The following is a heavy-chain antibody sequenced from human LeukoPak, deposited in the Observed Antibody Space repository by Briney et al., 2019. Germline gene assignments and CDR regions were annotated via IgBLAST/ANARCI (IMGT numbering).Heavy chain of an antibody. CDR2: INPNSGGT. V-gene: IGHV1-2*02. J-gene: IGHJ4*02. Sequence: ASVKVSCKASGYTFTGYYMHWVRQVPGQGLEWMGWINPNSGGTNYAQKFQGRVTMTSDTSISTAYMELSRLRSDDTAVYYCARDIEWFGELLTDYWGQGTLVTVSS. CDR1: GYTFTGYY. D-gene: IGHD3-10*01. CDR3: ARDIEWFGELLTDY.